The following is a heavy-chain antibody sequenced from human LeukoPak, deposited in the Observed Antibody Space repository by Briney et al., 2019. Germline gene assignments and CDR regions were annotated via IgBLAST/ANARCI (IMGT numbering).Heavy chain of an antibody. J-gene: IGHJ4*02. CDR2: ISWNSGSI. V-gene: IGHV3-9*01. CDR3: ARLSEMLRGPEVIYYFEH. Sequence: GGSLRLSCVASGFTFDGYAMHWVRQAPGKGLEWVSGISWNSGSIGYADSVKGRFTISRDNAKNSVYLQMNSLRAEDTAVYYCARLSEMLRGPEVIYYFEHWGQGTLVTVSS. D-gene: IGHD3-10*01. CDR1: GFTFDGYA.